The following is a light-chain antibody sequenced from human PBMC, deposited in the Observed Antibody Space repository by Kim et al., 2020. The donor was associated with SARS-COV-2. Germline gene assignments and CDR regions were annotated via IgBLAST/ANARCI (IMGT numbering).Light chain of an antibody. CDR3: QQYFDIPYT. Sequence: SASPGDKVTITCRLTQNIARYLAWFQQRPGKATQLLIYAAYTLHTGAPSRFSGSGSGTDFTLTINPLQSEDSATYFCQQYFDIPYTFGQGTKLEIK. V-gene: IGKV1D-8*02. CDR2: AAY. J-gene: IGKJ2*01. CDR1: QNIARY.